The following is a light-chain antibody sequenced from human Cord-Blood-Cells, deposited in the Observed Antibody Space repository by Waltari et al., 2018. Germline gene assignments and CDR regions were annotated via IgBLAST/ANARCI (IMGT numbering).Light chain of an antibody. Sequence: QSALTQPASVSGSPGQSITIPCTGTSSDVGGYNYVSWYQQHPGKAPKLSIYDVSTRPSGVSNRFSGSKSGNTASLTISGLQAEDEADYYCSSYTSSSTLVFGTGTKVTVL. CDR1: SSDVGGYNY. V-gene: IGLV2-14*03. J-gene: IGLJ1*01. CDR3: SSYTSSSTLV. CDR2: DVS.